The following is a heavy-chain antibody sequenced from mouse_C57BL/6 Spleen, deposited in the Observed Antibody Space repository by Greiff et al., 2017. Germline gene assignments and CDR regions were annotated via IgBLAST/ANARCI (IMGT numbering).Heavy chain of an antibody. J-gene: IGHJ2*01. CDR2: INPSNGGT. V-gene: IGHV1-53*01. D-gene: IGHD1-1*01. CDR3: AREGFITTVVAHFGY. Sequence: QVHVKQPGTELVKPGASVKLSCKASGYTFTSYWMHWVKQRPGQGLEWIGNINPSNGGTNYNEKFKSKATLTVDKSSSTAYMQRSSLTSEDSAVYYCAREGFITTVVAHFGYWGQGTTLTVSS. CDR1: GYTFTSYW.